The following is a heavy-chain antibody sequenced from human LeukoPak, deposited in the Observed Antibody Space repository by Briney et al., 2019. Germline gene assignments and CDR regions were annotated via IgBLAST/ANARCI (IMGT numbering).Heavy chain of an antibody. V-gene: IGHV4-59*01. J-gene: IGHJ6*04. Sequence: PSETLSLTCTASGGSISSYYWSWIRQPPGKGLEWIGYIYYSGSTNYNPSLKSRVTISVDTSKNQFSLKLSSVTAADTAVYYCARDPGYDIKSWYYYGMDVWGKGTTVTVSS. CDR3: ARDPGYDIKSWYYYGMDV. CDR2: IYYSGST. D-gene: IGHD3-9*01. CDR1: GGSISSYY.